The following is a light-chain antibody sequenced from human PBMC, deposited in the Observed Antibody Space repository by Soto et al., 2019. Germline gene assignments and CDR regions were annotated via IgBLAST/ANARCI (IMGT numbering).Light chain of an antibody. J-gene: IGKJ2*01. CDR2: DTS. CDR3: QQYDNWPPYT. V-gene: IGKV3-15*01. CDR1: QSVNRN. Sequence: EIVMSQSPGILSLSPGERATLSCRASQSVNRNLAWYQQKPGQAPRLVIYDTSTRATGIPARFSGSGSGTEFTLTISSLQSEDFVVYYCQQYDNWPPYTFGQGTKLEI.